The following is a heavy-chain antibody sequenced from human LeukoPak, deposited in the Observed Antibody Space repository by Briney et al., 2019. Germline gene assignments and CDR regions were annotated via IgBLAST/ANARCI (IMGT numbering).Heavy chain of an antibody. J-gene: IGHJ4*02. D-gene: IGHD2-2*01. V-gene: IGHV3-30*02. CDR3: AKIMLVPAAPFDY. Sequence: GGSLRLSCAASGFSFSRYGMHWVRQAPGKGLEWVAFIRSDGNNKYYADSVKGRFTISRGNSKNTLYLQMNSLRTEDTAEYYCAKIMLVPAAPFDYWGQGTLVTVSS. CDR1: GFSFSRYG. CDR2: IRSDGNNK.